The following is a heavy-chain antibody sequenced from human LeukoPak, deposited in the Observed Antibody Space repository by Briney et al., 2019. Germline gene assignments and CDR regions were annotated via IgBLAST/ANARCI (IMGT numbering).Heavy chain of an antibody. CDR2: ITGDSSYI. CDR3: ARYGVSSSTSYIDL. D-gene: IGHD2-2*01. J-gene: IGHJ4*02. V-gene: IGHV3-21*01. CDR1: GFTFSTYA. Sequence: GGSLRLSCAASGFTFSTYAMNWVRQAPGEGLKWVSCITGDSSYIYYADSVRGRFTISRDNAKNSLYLQMNSLRAEDTAVYYCARYGVSSSTSYIDLRGQGTLVTVSS.